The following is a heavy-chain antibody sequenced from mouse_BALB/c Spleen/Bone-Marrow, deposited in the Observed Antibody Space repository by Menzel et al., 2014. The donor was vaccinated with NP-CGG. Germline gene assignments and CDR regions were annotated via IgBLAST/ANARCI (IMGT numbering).Heavy chain of an antibody. D-gene: IGHD2-1*01. J-gene: IGHJ1*01. V-gene: IGHV5-2*01. CDR1: EYEFPSHD. CDR2: INSDGGST. Sequence: EVMLVESGGGLVQPGESLKLSCESTEYEFPSHDMSWVRKTPEKRLELVAAINSDGGSTYYPGTMERRFIISRDNTKXTLYLQMSSLRSEDTALYYCARSSTMYWCFDVWGAGTTVTVSS. CDR3: ARSSTMYWCFDV.